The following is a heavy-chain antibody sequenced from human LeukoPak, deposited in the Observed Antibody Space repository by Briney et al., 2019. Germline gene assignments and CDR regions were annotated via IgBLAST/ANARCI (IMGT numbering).Heavy chain of an antibody. D-gene: IGHD1/OR15-1a*01. CDR3: AKGNNYYMDV. CDR2: INWDGTTT. J-gene: IGHJ6*03. CDR1: GFSFDDYA. V-gene: IGHV3-43D*03. Sequence: GGSLRLSCATSGFSFDDYAMHWVRQAPGKGLEWVSVINWDGTTTYYAESVKGRFTISRDNSKNSLFLQMNSLTFEDTASYFCAKGNNYYMDVWGKGTTVTVSS.